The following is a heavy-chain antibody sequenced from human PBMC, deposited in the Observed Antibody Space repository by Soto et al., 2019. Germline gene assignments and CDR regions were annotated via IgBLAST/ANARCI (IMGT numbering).Heavy chain of an antibody. CDR2: VNEDGSEK. D-gene: IGHD1-26*01. V-gene: IGHV3-7*01. Sequence: EMQLVESGGGLVQPGGSLRLSCAASGFTFSNQWMSWVRQAPGKGLEWVAKVNEDGSEKSYVDSVKGRFTISRDNAMSSRYLQMDGLRAEDTAVYHCVRDAAWAFDYWGQGTLVTVSS. CDR1: GFTFSNQW. CDR3: VRDAAWAFDY. J-gene: IGHJ4*02.